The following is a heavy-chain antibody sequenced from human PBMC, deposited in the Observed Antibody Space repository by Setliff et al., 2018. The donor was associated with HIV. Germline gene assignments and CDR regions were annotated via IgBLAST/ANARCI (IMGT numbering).Heavy chain of an antibody. V-gene: IGHV1-24*01. Sequence: ASVKVSCKVSGYTLTELSIHWVRQAFGKGLEWMGGFDPEDGETMYAQKFQGRVIMTEDTSTDTAYMELRSLRSDDTAVYYCARDLGGYDDEGYYYYYMDVWGKGAKVTVSS. D-gene: IGHD5-12*01. CDR2: FDPEDGET. CDR1: GYTLTELS. J-gene: IGHJ6*03. CDR3: ARDLGGYDDEGYYYYYMDV.